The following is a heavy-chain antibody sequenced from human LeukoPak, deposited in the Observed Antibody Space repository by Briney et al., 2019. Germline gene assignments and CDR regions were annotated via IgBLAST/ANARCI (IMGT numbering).Heavy chain of an antibody. D-gene: IGHD4-17*01. CDR1: GFTFSSYE. CDR2: ISSNGSPI. J-gene: IGHJ4*02. Sequence: GGSLRLSCAASGFTFSSYEMNWVRQAPGKGLEWVSYISSNGSPIFYADSVKGRFTISRDNAKNSLSLLMNSLRAEDTAVYYCARGKHYGDFDYWGQGTLVTVSS. CDR3: ARGKHYGDFDY. V-gene: IGHV3-48*03.